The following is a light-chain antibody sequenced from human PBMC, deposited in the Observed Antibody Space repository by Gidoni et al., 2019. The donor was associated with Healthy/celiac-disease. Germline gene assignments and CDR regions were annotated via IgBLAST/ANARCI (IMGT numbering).Light chain of an antibody. CDR3: QQYYSTPPYT. CDR2: WAS. Sequence: DIVMTQSPDPLAVSMGGRATINCKSSQSVLYSSNNKNYLAWYQQKPGQPPKLLIYWASTRESGVPDRFSGSGSGTDFTLTISSLQAEDVAVYYCQQYYSTPPYTFXQXTKLEIK. J-gene: IGKJ2*01. CDR1: QSVLYSSNNKNY. V-gene: IGKV4-1*01.